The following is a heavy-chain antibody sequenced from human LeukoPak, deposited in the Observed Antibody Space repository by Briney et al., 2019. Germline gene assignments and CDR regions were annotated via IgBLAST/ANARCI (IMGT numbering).Heavy chain of an antibody. D-gene: IGHD2-2*01. J-gene: IGHJ4*02. CDR2: ISWNSGSI. V-gene: IGHV3-9*01. Sequence: GGSLRLSCAASGFTFDDYAMHWVRQAPGKGLEWVLGISWNSGSIGYADSVKGRFTISRDNAKNSLYLQMNSLRAEDTAVYYCARNLPAADYWGQGTLVTVSS. CDR1: GFTFDDYA. CDR3: ARNLPAADY.